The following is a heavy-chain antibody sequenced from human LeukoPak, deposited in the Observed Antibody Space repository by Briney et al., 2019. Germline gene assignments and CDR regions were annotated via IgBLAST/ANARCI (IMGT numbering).Heavy chain of an antibody. CDR2: ISSSGSTI. CDR3: ARDFEYYFDY. CDR1: GFTFSSCE. V-gene: IGHV3-48*03. Sequence: GSLRLSCAASGFTFSSCEMNWVRQAPGKGLEWFSYISSSGSTIYYADSVKGRFTISRDNAKNSLYLQMNSLRAEDTAVYYCARDFEYYFDYWGQGTLVTVSS. J-gene: IGHJ4*02.